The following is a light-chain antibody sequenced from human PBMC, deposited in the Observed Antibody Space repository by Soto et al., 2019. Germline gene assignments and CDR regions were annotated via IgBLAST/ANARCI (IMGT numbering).Light chain of an antibody. V-gene: IGKV3-20*01. CDR2: GAS. CDR1: QSVSSSY. CDR3: QRYGGSPLYT. Sequence: EIVLTQSPGTLSLSPGERATLSCRASQSVSSSYLGWYQQKPGQAPRLLIYGASSRATGIPDRFSGSGSGTDFTLTINSLEPQYCAVYYGQRYGGSPLYTFGQGTKLEIK. J-gene: IGKJ2*01.